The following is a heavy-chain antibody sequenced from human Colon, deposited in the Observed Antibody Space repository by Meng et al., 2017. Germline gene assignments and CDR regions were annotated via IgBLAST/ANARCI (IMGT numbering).Heavy chain of an antibody. CDR1: CGSISSSIYY. D-gene: IGHD3-10*01. Sequence: LQEAAHVWVNPSQTRSLTCTVSCGSISSSIYYWGWIRQPPGKGLEWIGSIYYSGSTYYNPSLKSRVTISVDTSKNQFSLKLSSVTAADTAVYYCAVWFGELLSGNWFDPWGQGTLVTVSS. CDR2: IYYSGST. V-gene: IGHV4-39*07. J-gene: IGHJ5*02. CDR3: AVWFGELLSGNWFDP.